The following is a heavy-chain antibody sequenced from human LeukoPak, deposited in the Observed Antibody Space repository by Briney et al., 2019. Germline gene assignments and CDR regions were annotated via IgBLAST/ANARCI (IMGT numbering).Heavy chain of an antibody. Sequence: PGGSLRLSCAASGFTFSSYAMNWVRQDPGKGLEWVSGISASGGTTYYADSMKGRFTISRDNSKGTLFLQLNSLRAEDTAVYYCAKASSYGSMSYDFDSWGQGNLVTVSS. J-gene: IGHJ4*02. CDR2: ISASGGTT. V-gene: IGHV3-23*01. CDR1: GFTFSSYA. D-gene: IGHD3-10*01. CDR3: AKASSYGSMSYDFDS.